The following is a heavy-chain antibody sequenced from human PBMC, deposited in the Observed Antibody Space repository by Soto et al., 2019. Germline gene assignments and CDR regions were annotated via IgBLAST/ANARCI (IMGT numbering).Heavy chain of an antibody. J-gene: IGHJ4*02. Sequence: ASVKVSCKASGYTFTSYAMHWVRQAPGQRLEWMGWINAGNGNTKYAQKFQGRVTITRDTSANTVYMELSSLRSEDTAVYYCARERSSGWPYYFDYWGQGTLVTVSS. D-gene: IGHD6-19*01. CDR1: GYTFTSYA. V-gene: IGHV1-3*01. CDR3: ARERSSGWPYYFDY. CDR2: INAGNGNT.